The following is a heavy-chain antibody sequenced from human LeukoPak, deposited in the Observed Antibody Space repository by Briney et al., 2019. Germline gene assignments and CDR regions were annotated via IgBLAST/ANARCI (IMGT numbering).Heavy chain of an antibody. J-gene: IGHJ6*04. CDR1: GFTFSGSA. D-gene: IGHD3-10*01. V-gene: IGHV3-73*01. CDR3: TSRTYCYGSGSPSGMDV. Sequence: GGSLRLSCAASGFTFSGSAMHWVRQASGKGLEWVGRTRSKANSYATAYAASVKGRFTISRDDSKNTAYLQMNSLKTEDTAVYYCTSRTYCYGSGSPSGMDVWGKGTTVTVSS. CDR2: TRSKANSYAT.